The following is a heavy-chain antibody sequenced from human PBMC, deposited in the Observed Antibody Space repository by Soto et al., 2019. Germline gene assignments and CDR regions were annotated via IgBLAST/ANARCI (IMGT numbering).Heavy chain of an antibody. D-gene: IGHD6-25*01. CDR3: ARGDSGGNPSTS. CDR1: GDTFTGYY. J-gene: IGHJ4*02. V-gene: IGHV1-2*02. CDR2: ISPHGGGA. Sequence: ASVKVSCKASGDTFTGYYVHWVRQAPGQGLEWMGWISPHGGGAKYAQNFQGRVTLTTDTSHNTAYMEMTRLRSDDTAVYFCARGDSGGNPSTSWGQGTLVTVSS.